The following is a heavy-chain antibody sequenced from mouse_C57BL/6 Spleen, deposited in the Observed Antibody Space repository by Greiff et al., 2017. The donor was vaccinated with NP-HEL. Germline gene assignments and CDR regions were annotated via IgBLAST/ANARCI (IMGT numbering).Heavy chain of an antibody. V-gene: IGHV1-55*01. CDR2: IYPGSGST. CDR1: GYTFTSYW. J-gene: IGHJ2*01. CDR3: ARGDGYLFDY. Sequence: QVQLQQPGAELVKPGASVKMSCKASGYTFTSYWITWVKQRPGQGLEWIGDIYPGSGSTNYNEKFKSKATLTVDTSSSTGYMQLSSLKSEDSAVYYCARGDGYLFDYWGQGTTLTVSS. D-gene: IGHD2-3*01.